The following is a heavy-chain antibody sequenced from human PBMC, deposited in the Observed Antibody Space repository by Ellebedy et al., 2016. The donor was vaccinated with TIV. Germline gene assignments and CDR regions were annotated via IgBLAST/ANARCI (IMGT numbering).Heavy chain of an antibody. V-gene: IGHV3-33*08. CDR3: ARDGAPYFGSGSYIYYFDY. D-gene: IGHD3-10*01. CDR1: GFTFSSYG. CDR2: ICCAGHTK. J-gene: IGHJ4*02. Sequence: GGSLRLXXAASGFTFSSYGMHWVRQAPGKGLEWVSVICCAGHTKYYADSAKSRFTISRDDSKNTVYLQMNSLRADDTAVYYCARDGAPYFGSGSYIYYFDYWGQGTLVTVSS.